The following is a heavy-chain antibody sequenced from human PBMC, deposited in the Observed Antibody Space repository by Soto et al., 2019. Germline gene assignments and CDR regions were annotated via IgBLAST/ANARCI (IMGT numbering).Heavy chain of an antibody. CDR2: MNTHSNVT. Sequence: ASVKVSCKASRYTFTDYYMHWVRQSPGQGLEWMGWMNTHSNVTDCAQKFQGRVTLTWNTSISTAYMELSSLKFDDTAVYYCARQVVEVVETTSLWFDPWGLGTLVTVSS. D-gene: IGHD2-15*01. J-gene: IGHJ5*02. CDR3: ARQVVEVVETTSLWFDP. CDR1: RYTFTDYY. V-gene: IGHV1-2*02.